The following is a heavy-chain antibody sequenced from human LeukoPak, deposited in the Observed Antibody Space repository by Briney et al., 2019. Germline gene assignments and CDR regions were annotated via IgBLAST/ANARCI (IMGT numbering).Heavy chain of an antibody. D-gene: IGHD2-15*01. V-gene: IGHV3-23*01. CDR1: GFTFSSYA. CDR2: ISGSGGST. CDR3: AKRYCSGGSCYAKGWYFDL. Sequence: GGSLRLSCAASGFTFSSYAMSWVRQAPGKGLEWVSGISGSGGSTYYADSVKGRFTISRDNSKNTLYLQMNSLRAEDTAVYYCAKRYCSGGSCYAKGWYFDLWGRGTLVTVSS. J-gene: IGHJ2*01.